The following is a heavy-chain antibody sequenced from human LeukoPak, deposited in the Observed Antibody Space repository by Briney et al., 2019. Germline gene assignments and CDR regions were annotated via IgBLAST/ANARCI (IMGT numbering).Heavy chain of an antibody. J-gene: IGHJ4*02. CDR1: GFSFRTYT. Sequence: PGGSLRLSCEASGFSFRTYTMSWVRLAPGKGLEWVSSISGSGDNAFYADSVKGQFALSRDNSKNTLLLQMNSLRADDAAIYFCAKSDCSGPTCYSGLDSWGQGTLVTVSS. CDR2: ISGSGDNA. CDR3: AKSDCSGPTCYSGLDS. D-gene: IGHD2-15*01. V-gene: IGHV3-23*01.